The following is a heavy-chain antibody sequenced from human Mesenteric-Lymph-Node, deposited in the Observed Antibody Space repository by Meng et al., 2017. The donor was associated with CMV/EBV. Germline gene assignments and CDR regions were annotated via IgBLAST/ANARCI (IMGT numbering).Heavy chain of an antibody. D-gene: IGHD7-27*01. Sequence: GWSLRLSCAASGFTFSSIWMGWVRQAPGKGLEWVANLNQDGSAKHYVDSVQGRFTISRDNTKNSLYLQMNSLRVEDTAVFYCVREGAAWGYYFDFWGQGALVTVSS. CDR1: GFTFSSIW. V-gene: IGHV3-7*01. CDR2: LNQDGSAK. CDR3: VREGAAWGYYFDF. J-gene: IGHJ4*02.